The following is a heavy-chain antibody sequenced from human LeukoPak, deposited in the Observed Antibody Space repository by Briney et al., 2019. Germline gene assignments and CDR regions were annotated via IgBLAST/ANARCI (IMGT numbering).Heavy chain of an antibody. CDR3: ARDQDDYGGNSPLGY. CDR1: GFTFSSYW. D-gene: IGHD4-23*01. CDR2: INTDGSRT. V-gene: IGHV3-74*01. Sequence: PGGSLRLSCAASGFTFSSYWMHWVRQAPGKGLVWVSRINTDGSRTTYADSVKGPFTISRDNAKNTLYLQMTSLRAEDTAIYYCARDQDDYGGNSPLGYWGQGTLVTVSS. J-gene: IGHJ4*02.